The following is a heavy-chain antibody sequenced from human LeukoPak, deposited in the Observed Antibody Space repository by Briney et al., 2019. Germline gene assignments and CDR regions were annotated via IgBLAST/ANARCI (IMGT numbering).Heavy chain of an antibody. D-gene: IGHD6-13*01. CDR1: GYTFTSYA. Sequence: GASVKVSCKASGYTFTSYAMNWVRQAPGQGLERMGWINTNTGNPTYAQGFTGRFVFSLDTSVSTAYLQISSLKAEDTAVYYCARGQAIAAADTIYYYYGMDVWGQGTTVTVSS. J-gene: IGHJ6*02. CDR2: INTNTGNP. CDR3: ARGQAIAAADTIYYYYGMDV. V-gene: IGHV7-4-1*02.